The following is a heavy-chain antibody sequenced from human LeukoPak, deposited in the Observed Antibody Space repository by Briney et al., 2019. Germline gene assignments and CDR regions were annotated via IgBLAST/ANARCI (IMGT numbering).Heavy chain of an antibody. V-gene: IGHV4-34*01. D-gene: IGHD3-10*01. J-gene: IGHJ4*02. CDR1: GGSFSGYY. CDR2: INHSGST. Sequence: SETLSLTCAVYGGSFSGYYWSWIRQPPGKGLGWIGEINHSGSTNYNPSLKSRVTISVDTSKNQFSLKLSSVTAADTAVYYCARVAGFGELLPIDYWGQGTLVTVSS. CDR3: ARVAGFGELLPIDY.